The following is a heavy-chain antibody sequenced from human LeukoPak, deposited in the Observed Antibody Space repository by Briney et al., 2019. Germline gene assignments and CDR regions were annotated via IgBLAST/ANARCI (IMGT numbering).Heavy chain of an antibody. CDR1: GFTFSTYA. CDR2: ISGSGDST. CDR3: AKDARWLAPGTFDI. V-gene: IGHV3-23*01. D-gene: IGHD6-19*01. Sequence: GGSLRLSCAASGFTFSTYAMNWVRRAPGKGLNWVSGISGSGDSTFYADSVKGRFTISSDNSKKTLYLQMNSLRADGTAVYYCAKDARWLAPGTFDIWGQGTMVTVS. J-gene: IGHJ3*02.